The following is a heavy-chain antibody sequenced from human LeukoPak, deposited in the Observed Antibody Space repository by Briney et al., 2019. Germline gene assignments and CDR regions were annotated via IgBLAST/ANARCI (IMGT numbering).Heavy chain of an antibody. CDR2: ISGSGGST. D-gene: IGHD1-26*01. CDR1: GFTISSYA. J-gene: IGHJ4*02. Sequence: PGGSLRLACAASGFTISSYAMSWVRQAPGKGLEWRSAISGSGGSTYYADSVKGRFTISRDSSKNTLYLQMNSLRAEDTAVYYCAKDPIRIVGAYYFDYWGQGTLVTVSS. V-gene: IGHV3-23*01. CDR3: AKDPIRIVGAYYFDY.